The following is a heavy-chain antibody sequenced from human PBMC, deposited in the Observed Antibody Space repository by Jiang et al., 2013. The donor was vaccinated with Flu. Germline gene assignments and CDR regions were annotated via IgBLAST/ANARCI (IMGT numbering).Heavy chain of an antibody. CDR3: ARRPRYSSGLFDF. CDR2: IYYSGTT. D-gene: IGHD6-19*01. J-gene: IGHJ4*02. Sequence: TCTVSGGSISSSNYFWGWIRQPPGRGLEWIGNIYYSGTTYYNPSLKSRATQSVDTSKNQFSLKLRSVTAADTGVYYCARRPRYSSGLFDFWGQGTLVTASS. CDR1: GGSISSSNYF. V-gene: IGHV4-39*01.